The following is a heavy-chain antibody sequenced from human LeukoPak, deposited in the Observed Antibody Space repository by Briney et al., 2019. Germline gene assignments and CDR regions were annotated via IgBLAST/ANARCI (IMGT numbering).Heavy chain of an antibody. CDR2: INHSGST. CDR3: ARGSHYYYYYYMDV. J-gene: IGHJ6*03. V-gene: IGHV4-34*01. Sequence: SETLSLTCAVYGGSFSGYYWSWIRQPPGKGLEWIGEINHSGSTNYNPSLKSRVTISVDTSKNQFSLKLSSVAAADTAVYYCARGSHYYYYYYMDVWGKGTTVTVSS. CDR1: GGSFSGYY.